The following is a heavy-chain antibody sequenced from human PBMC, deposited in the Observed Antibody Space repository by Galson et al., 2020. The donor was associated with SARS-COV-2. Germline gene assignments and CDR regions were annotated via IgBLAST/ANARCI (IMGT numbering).Heavy chain of an antibody. D-gene: IGHD1-26*01. Sequence: GGSLRLSCDVSGFTFNIYSMNWVRQAPGNGLEWVSAISSSSDYIYYADSVKGRFTISRDNAKNSLYLQMTSLRAEDTAVYYWAREASWAMFGLDVWGQGTPVTVSS. V-gene: IGHV3-21*01. CDR2: ISSSSDYI. CDR3: AREASWAMFGLDV. CDR1: GFTFNIYS. J-gene: IGHJ6*02.